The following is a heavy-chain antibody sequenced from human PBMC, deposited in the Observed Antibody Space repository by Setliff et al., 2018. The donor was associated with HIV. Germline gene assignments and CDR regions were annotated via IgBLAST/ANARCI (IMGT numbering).Heavy chain of an antibody. CDR3: ARVGMVKTFDI. Sequence: PSETLSLTCTVSGGSISSHYWSWIRQPPGKGLEWIGEIYHSGSTNYNPSLKSRVTISVDKSKNQFSLKLSSVTAADTAVYYCARVGMVKTFDIWGQGTMVTVSS. V-gene: IGHV4-59*11. J-gene: IGHJ3*02. CDR1: GGSISSHY. D-gene: IGHD5-18*01. CDR2: IYHSGST.